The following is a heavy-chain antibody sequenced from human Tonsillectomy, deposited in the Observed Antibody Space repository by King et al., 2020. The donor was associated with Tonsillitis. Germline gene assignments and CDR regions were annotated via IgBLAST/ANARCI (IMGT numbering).Heavy chain of an antibody. CDR3: ARALREWEFYYHYYVLDV. V-gene: IGHV1-18*04. CDR1: GYTFTNYG. CDR2: ISGYNGNT. D-gene: IGHD1-26*01. Sequence: QLVQSGAEVKKPGASVKVSCKTSGYTFTNYGISWVRQAPGQGLEWMGWISGYNGNTMYAQEFQGRGTVTTDTSTSTTYMDLGSLRSDDTAVYYCARALREWEFYYHYYVLDVWGQGTTVTVSS. J-gene: IGHJ6*02.